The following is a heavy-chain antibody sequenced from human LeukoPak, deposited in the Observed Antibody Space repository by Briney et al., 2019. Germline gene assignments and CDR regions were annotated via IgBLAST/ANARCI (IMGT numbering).Heavy chain of an antibody. CDR1: GFTFSSYG. CDR2: MSGSGGST. CDR3: ATYRQVLLPFES. D-gene: IGHD2-8*02. V-gene: IGHV3-23*01. Sequence: QTGGSLRLSCAASGFTFSSYGMHWVRQAPGKGLEWVSAMSGSGGSTYYADSVKGRFTISRDNSKNTLYLQMTSLRAEDTAIYYCATYRQVLLPFESWGQGTLVTVSS. J-gene: IGHJ4*02.